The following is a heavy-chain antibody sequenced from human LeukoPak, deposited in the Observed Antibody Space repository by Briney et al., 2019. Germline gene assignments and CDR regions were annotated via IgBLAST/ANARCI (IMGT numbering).Heavy chain of an antibody. J-gene: IGHJ5*02. CDR2: IFYSGST. V-gene: IGHV4-39*01. D-gene: IGHD6-19*01. CDR3: GRQVSTSGRGLRNNWFDP. Sequence: SETLSLTCTVSGGSISSSSFYWGWIRQPPGKGLEWIGTIFYSGSTYYNPSLKSRVTMSVDTSKNQFSLRLSPVTAADTAVYYCGRQVSTSGRGLRNNWFDPWGQGSLVTVSS. CDR1: GGSISSSSFY.